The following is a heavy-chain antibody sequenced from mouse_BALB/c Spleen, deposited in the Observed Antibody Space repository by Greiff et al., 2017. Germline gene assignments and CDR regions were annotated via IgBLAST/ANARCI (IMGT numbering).Heavy chain of an antibody. Sequence: EVQLQQSGPELGKPGASVKISCKASGYSFTGYNMYWVKQSHRKSLEWIGYIDPYNGGTSYNQKSKGKATLTVDKSSSTAYMHLNSLTSEDSAIYYCARSGYGKGYAMDYWGQGTSVTVSS. CDR1: GYSFTGYN. D-gene: IGHD2-10*02. V-gene: IGHV1S135*01. CDR3: ARSGYGKGYAMDY. CDR2: IDPYNGGT. J-gene: IGHJ4*01.